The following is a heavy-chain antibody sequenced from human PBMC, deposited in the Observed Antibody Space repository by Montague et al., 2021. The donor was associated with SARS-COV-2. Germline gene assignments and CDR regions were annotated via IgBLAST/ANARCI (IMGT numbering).Heavy chain of an antibody. CDR2: INHSGST. D-gene: IGHD2-2*01. CDR3: ARARQDVVVPALGIGAYYYYYYMDV. V-gene: IGHV4-34*01. J-gene: IGHJ6*03. CDR1: GGSFSGYY. Sequence: SDTLSLTCAVYGGSFSGYYWSWIRQPPGKGLEWIGEINHSGSTNXNPSLKSRVTISVDTSKNQFSLKLSSVTAADTAVYYCARARQDVVVPALGIGAYYYYYYMDVWGKGTTVTVSS.